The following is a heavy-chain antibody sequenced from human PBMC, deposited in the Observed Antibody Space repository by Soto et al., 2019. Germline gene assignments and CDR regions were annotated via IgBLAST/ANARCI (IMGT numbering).Heavy chain of an antibody. CDR3: ARHPSSFYDSSYYYYRFDH. D-gene: IGHD3-22*01. J-gene: IGHJ4*02. CDR2: IFPGDSDT. V-gene: IGHV5-51*01. Sequence: GESLKISCKGSGYTFANSWVGWVRQMPGKGLEWMGIIFPGDSDTRYNPSFQGQVTISADKSVSTAYLQWSSLKASDTAMYYCARHPSSFYDSSYYYYRFDHWGQGTLVTVSS. CDR1: GYTFANSW.